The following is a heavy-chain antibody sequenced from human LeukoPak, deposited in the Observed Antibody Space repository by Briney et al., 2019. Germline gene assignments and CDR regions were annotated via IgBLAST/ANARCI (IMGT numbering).Heavy chain of an antibody. Sequence: GGSLRLSCAASGFTFSSYSMNWVRQAPGKGLEWVSSVSNIYNYIYYADSVKGRFTISRDNAKNSLYLQMNSLRAEDTAVYYCARDLPTPLREYYDILTGYSNAAGHFDYWGQGTLVTVSS. CDR2: VSNIYNYI. J-gene: IGHJ4*02. CDR3: ARDLPTPLREYYDILTGYSNAAGHFDY. V-gene: IGHV3-21*01. D-gene: IGHD3-9*01. CDR1: GFTFSSYS.